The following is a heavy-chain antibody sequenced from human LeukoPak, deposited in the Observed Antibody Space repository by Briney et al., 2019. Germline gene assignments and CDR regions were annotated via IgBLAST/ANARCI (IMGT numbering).Heavy chain of an antibody. CDR3: AKLALAASGTD. V-gene: IGHV3-23*05. Sequence: GGSLRLSCAASGFAFNIYAMTWVRQAPGKGLEWVSSIYNSGLVTYYADSVKGRFTISRDNFKNTLFLQTNSLRAEDTAVYYCAKLALAASGTDWGQGTLVTVSS. CDR1: GFAFNIYA. J-gene: IGHJ4*02. D-gene: IGHD6-13*01. CDR2: IYNSGLVT.